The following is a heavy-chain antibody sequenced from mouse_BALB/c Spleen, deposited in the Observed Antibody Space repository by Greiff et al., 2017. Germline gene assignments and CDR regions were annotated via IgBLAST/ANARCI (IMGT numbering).Heavy chain of an antibody. D-gene: IGHD2-2*01. CDR2: ISYDGSN. Sequence: EVKLMESGPGLVKPSQSLSLTCSVTGYSITSGYYWNWIRQFPGNKLEWMGYISYDGSNNYNPSLKNRISITRDTSKNQFFLKLNSVTTEDTATYYCVSLYYYGYAWFAYWGQGTLVTVSA. J-gene: IGHJ3*01. CDR3: VSLYYYGYAWFAY. V-gene: IGHV3-6*02. CDR1: GYSITSGYY.